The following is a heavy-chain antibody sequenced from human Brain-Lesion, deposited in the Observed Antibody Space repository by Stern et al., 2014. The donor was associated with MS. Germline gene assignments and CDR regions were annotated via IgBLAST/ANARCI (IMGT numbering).Heavy chain of an antibody. CDR3: AGEEDIRYCSGGSCTGNWFDP. V-gene: IGHV4-39*01. CDR2: IYYSGNT. D-gene: IGHD2-15*01. J-gene: IGHJ5*02. CDR1: GGSVSSTSYA. Sequence: QVQLQESGPGLVKPSETLSLTCTVAGGSVSSTSYAWAWIRQPPGKGLEWIGTIYYSGNTYYSPSLKSRLTISLDTSKNQLFLQLRSVTAADTAVYYCAGEEDIRYCSGGSCTGNWFDPWGQGTLVTVSS.